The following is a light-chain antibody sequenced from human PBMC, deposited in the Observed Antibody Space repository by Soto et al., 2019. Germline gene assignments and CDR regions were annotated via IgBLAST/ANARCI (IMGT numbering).Light chain of an antibody. Sequence: EIVLTQSPGTLYLSPGEGATLSCRASQSVSSSYLAWYQQKPGQAPRLLIYDASSRATGIPDRFSGSGSGTDFTLTISRLEPEDFAVYYCQRYGSLPYTFGQGTKLEIK. CDR3: QRYGSLPYT. V-gene: IGKV3-20*01. CDR2: DAS. CDR1: QSVSSSY. J-gene: IGKJ2*01.